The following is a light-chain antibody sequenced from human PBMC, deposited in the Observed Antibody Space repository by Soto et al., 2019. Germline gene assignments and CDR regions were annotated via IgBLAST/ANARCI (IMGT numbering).Light chain of an antibody. CDR3: QQHGQWPIT. V-gene: IGKV3-15*01. CDR2: RAS. CDR1: QNINSN. J-gene: IGKJ5*01. Sequence: SGSQGESATLSCRASQNINSNLAWYQQKPGQAPRLLIYRASTMATGIPARFSGSGSGTEFTLTISSLQPEDFATYYCQQHGQWPITFGQGTRLEIK.